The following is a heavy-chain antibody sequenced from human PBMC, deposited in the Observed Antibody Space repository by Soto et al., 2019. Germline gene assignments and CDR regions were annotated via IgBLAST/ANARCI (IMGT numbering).Heavy chain of an antibody. V-gene: IGHV3-23*01. CDR3: ANVYSGFTYPPDY. Sequence: EVQLLESGGGLVQPGESLRLSCAASGFTFSSYAMSWVRQAPGKGLEWVSAISGSGGSTYYADSVKGRFTISRDNSKNTLYLQMNSLRAEDTAVYYCANVYSGFTYPPDYWGQGTLVTVSS. CDR2: ISGSGGST. D-gene: IGHD5-12*01. J-gene: IGHJ4*02. CDR1: GFTFSSYA.